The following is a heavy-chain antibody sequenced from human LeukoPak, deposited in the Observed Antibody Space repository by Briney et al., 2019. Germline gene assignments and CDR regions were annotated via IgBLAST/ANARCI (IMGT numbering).Heavy chain of an antibody. CDR3: ARVTWYYYDSSGSSYDY. CDR2: INPNSGGT. Sequence: ASVKVSCKASGYTFTGYYMHWVRQAPGQGLEWMGWINPNSGGTNYAQKLQGRVTMTRDTSISTAYMELSRLRSDDTAVYYCARVTWYYYDSSGSSYDYWGQGTLVTVSS. J-gene: IGHJ4*02. V-gene: IGHV1-2*02. CDR1: GYTFTGYY. D-gene: IGHD3-22*01.